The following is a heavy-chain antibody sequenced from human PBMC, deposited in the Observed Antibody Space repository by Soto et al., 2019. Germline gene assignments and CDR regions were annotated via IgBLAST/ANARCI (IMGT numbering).Heavy chain of an antibody. Sequence: LSLTCTVSGSSIISSGYYWGWVRPPPGKGLEWIGSMFYGVSTYYNPSLKSRATVSVDPSKNPFSLNLRSVTAADTAVYFCARLPSRHLVDYWGQGTLVTVSS. D-gene: IGHD3-3*02. CDR3: ARLPSRHLVDY. CDR1: GSSIISSGYY. CDR2: MFYGVST. J-gene: IGHJ4*02. V-gene: IGHV4-39*01.